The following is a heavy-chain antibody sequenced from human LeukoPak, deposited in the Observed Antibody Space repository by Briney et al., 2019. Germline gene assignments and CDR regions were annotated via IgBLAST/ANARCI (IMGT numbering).Heavy chain of an antibody. V-gene: IGHV3-7*01. D-gene: IGHD3/OR15-3a*01. J-gene: IGHJ4*02. Sequence: ETLSLTCTVSGGSISSYYWSWVRQAPGKGLEWVANIKQDGSEKYYVDSVKGRFTISRDNAKNSLYLQMNSLRVEDTAVYYCAKDGGTGLGTFDYWGQGTLVTVSS. CDR1: GGSISSYY. CDR3: AKDGGTGLGTFDY. CDR2: IKQDGSEK.